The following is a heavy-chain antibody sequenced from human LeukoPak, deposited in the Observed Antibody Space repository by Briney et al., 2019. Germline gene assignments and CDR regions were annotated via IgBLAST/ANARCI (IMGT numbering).Heavy chain of an antibody. D-gene: IGHD1-14*01. CDR1: GFTFSTYA. CDR3: AKDRTGNEPYYFDF. J-gene: IGHJ4*02. Sequence: PGGSLRLSCAASGFTFSTYAMSWVRQAPGKGLEWVSALSPSGGITYYADSVKGRFTVSRDNSKTTLYLQMNSLRAEDTAVYYCAKDRTGNEPYYFDFWGQGTLVIASS. V-gene: IGHV3-23*01. CDR2: LSPSGGIT.